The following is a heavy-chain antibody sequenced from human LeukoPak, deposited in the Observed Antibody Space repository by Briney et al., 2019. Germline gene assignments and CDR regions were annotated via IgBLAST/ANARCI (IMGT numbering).Heavy chain of an antibody. D-gene: IGHD2-15*01. V-gene: IGHV1-69*13. CDR3: ARNILGYCSGGSCYSGGFDY. CDR1: GGTFSSYA. J-gene: IGHJ4*02. CDR2: IIPIFGTA. Sequence: ASVTVSFTASGGTFSSYAISWVRQAPGQGLEWMGGIIPIFGTANYAQKFQGRVTITADESTSTAYMELSSLRSEDTAVYYCARNILGYCSGGSCYSGGFDYWGQGTLVTVSS.